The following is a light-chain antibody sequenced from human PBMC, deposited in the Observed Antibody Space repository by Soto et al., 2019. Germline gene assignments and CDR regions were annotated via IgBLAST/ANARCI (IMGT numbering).Light chain of an antibody. CDR2: AAS. CDR1: QGIDTS. Sequence: ILLTQSPSSLSASVGDRVTITCRASQGIDTSLAWYQQKPGKAPKLLIYAASNFQSGVPSRFSGSGSGTEITLTIRSLQPDDFATYYCQQYNGTFGQGTKVDI. CDR3: QQYNGT. J-gene: IGKJ1*01. V-gene: IGKV1-9*01.